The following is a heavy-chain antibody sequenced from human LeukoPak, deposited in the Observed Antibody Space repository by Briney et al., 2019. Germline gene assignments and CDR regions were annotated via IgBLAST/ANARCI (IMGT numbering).Heavy chain of an antibody. CDR1: GFTFSSYS. V-gene: IGHV3-21*01. J-gene: IGHJ6*02. CDR2: ISSSSSYI. D-gene: IGHD3-9*01. Sequence: TGGSLRLSCAASGFTFSSYSMNWVRQAPGKGLEWVSSISSSSSYIYYADSGKGRFTISSDNAKNSLYLKMNSLRAEDTAVYYCARFNYDILTGYSYGMDVWGQGTTVTVSS. CDR3: ARFNYDILTGYSYGMDV.